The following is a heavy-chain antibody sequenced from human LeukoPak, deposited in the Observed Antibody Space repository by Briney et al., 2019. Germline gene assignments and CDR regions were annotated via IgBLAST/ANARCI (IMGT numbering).Heavy chain of an antibody. CDR1: GGSFSGYY. Sequence: SETLSLTCAVYGGSFSGYYWSWIRQPPGKGLEWIGEINHSGSTNYNPSLTSPVTISVDPSKPQFSLKLSSVTAADTAVYYCARGYSPVVGQARFSVTYNWFDPWGQGTLVTVSS. D-gene: IGHD2-15*01. CDR3: ARGYSPVVGQARFSVTYNWFDP. V-gene: IGHV4-34*01. CDR2: INHSGST. J-gene: IGHJ5*02.